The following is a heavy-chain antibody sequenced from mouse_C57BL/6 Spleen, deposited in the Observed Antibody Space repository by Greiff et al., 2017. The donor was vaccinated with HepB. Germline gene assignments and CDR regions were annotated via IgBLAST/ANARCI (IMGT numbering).Heavy chain of an antibody. CDR2: ISSGGSYT. J-gene: IGHJ2*01. CDR1: GFTFSSYG. Sequence: EVKLMESGGDLVKPGGSLKLSCAASGFTFSSYGMSWVRQTPDKRLEWVATISSGGSYTYYPDSVKGRFTISRDNAKNTLYLQMSSLKSEDTAMYYCARELEYYFDYWGQAPLSQSPQ. V-gene: IGHV5-6*01. CDR3: ARELEYYFDY.